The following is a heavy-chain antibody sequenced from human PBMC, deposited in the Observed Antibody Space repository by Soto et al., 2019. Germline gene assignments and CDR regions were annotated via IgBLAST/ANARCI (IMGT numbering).Heavy chain of an antibody. CDR3: TATPRNGMGV. CDR1: GFRVSDYW. Sequence: EVQLVESGGGLVQPGGSLRLACAGSGFRVSDYWMHWVRQAPGKGLVWVSRVSNEGSKEYADFVKGRFTLSKDNAKNTLYLEMDNLSVEDTALYYCTATPRNGMGVWGQGTKVTVAS. V-gene: IGHV3-74*01. J-gene: IGHJ6*02. CDR2: VSNEGSK.